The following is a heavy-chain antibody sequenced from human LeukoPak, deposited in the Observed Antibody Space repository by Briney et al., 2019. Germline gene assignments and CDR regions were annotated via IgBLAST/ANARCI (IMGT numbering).Heavy chain of an antibody. V-gene: IGHV1-2*02. CDR2: INPKRGVT. J-gene: IGHJ3*01. CDR1: GYTFTDYY. D-gene: IGHD4-17*01. CDR3: ARERNYGDYGNAFDV. Sequence: ASVKVSCKASGYTFTDYYIHLMRQAPGHGLEWMGWINPKRGVTTYAQKFQGRVTMTRDTSITTAYMELTRLRSDDTTIYYCARERNYGDYGNAFDVWGQGTKVTVSS.